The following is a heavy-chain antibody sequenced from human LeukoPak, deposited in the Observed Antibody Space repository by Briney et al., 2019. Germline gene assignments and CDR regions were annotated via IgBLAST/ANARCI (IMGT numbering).Heavy chain of an antibody. CDR2: IYYSGST. J-gene: IGHJ5*02. CDR3: ARAVGSSGPYNWFDP. Sequence: SETLSLTCTVSGGSISSGGYYWSWIRQHPGKGLEWIGYIYYSGSTYYNPSLKSRVTISVDTSKNQFSLKLSSVTAADTAVYYCARAVGSSGPYNWFDPWGQGTLVTVSS. D-gene: IGHD3-22*01. V-gene: IGHV4-31*03. CDR1: GGSISSGGYY.